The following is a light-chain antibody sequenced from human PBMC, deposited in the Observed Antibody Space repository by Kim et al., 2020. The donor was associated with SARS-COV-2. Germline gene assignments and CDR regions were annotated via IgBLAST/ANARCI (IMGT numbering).Light chain of an antibody. CDR3: QQYDNWRT. Sequence: EIVMTQSPATLSVSPGERATLSCRASQSVSRNLAWYQQKPGQAPRLLIYGASTRATGIPARFSGSGSGTEFTLTISSLQSEDFAVYYWQQYDNWRTFGQGTKVDIK. V-gene: IGKV3-15*01. CDR1: QSVSRN. J-gene: IGKJ1*01. CDR2: GAS.